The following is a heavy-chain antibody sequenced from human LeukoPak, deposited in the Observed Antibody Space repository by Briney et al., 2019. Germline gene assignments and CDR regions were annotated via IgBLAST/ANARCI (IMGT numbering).Heavy chain of an antibody. V-gene: IGHV4-30-2*01. CDR3: ASVYSSGWSYYFDY. Sequence: SETLSLTCTVSGGSISSGGYYWSWIRQPPGKGLEWIGYIYHSGSTYYNPSPKSRVTISVDRSKNQFSLKLSSVTAADTAVYYCASVYSSGWSYYFDYWGQGTLVTVSS. CDR2: IYHSGST. CDR1: GGSISSGGYY. D-gene: IGHD6-19*01. J-gene: IGHJ4*02.